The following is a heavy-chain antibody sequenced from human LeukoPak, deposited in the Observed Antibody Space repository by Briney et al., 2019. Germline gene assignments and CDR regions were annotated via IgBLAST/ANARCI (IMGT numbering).Heavy chain of an antibody. Sequence: SQTLSHTCTVSGGSISSGDYYWGWIRQPPGKGLEWIGYIYYSGSTYYNPSLKSRVTISVDTSKNQFSLKLSSVTTPDSDVYYCARGGAAAGTNYAFDIWGEGTMVTVSS. J-gene: IGHJ3*02. D-gene: IGHD6-13*01. CDR3: ARGGAAAGTNYAFDI. V-gene: IGHV4-30-4*08. CDR2: IYYSGST. CDR1: GGSISSGDYY.